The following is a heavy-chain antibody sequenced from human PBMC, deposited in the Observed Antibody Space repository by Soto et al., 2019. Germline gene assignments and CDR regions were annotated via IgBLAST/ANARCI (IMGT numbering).Heavy chain of an antibody. J-gene: IGHJ4*02. V-gene: IGHV3-23*05. Sequence: EGQVVESGGDLVQPGDSLTISCAASGFTFSTYAMSWVRQAPVKGLEWVSGVHKTGTITFYADSVKGRFTISRDNSKNTLYLHMRSLRDGDTAVYYCVRDLNYKFFFDLWGQGTLVTVSS. D-gene: IGHD3-10*01. CDR1: GFTFSTYA. CDR3: VRDLNYKFFFDL. CDR2: VHKTGTIT.